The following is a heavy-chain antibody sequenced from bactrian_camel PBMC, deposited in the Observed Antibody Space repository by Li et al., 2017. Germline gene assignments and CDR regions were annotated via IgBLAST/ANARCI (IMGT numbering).Heavy chain of an antibody. CDR2: IHIGAGGT. V-gene: IGHV3S40*01. J-gene: IGHJ4*01. D-gene: IGHD3*01. Sequence: VQLVESGGGSVQAGGSLTLSCRASADPLPGNNMARFRQAPGSEREGVAGIHIGAGGTTYADSVKGRFTISLDNAKKTVYLQMNSLKPEDTAMHYCAAGIMTMDQVLRPSNHYYWGQGTQVTVS. CDR3: AAGIMTMDQVLRPSNHYY. CDR1: ADPLPGNN.